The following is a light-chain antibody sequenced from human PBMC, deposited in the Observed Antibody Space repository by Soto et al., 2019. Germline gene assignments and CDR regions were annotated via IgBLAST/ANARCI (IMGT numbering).Light chain of an antibody. CDR2: TAS. CDR1: QSIRNY. CDR3: QQCYSSPYT. Sequence: DIQMTQSPSSLSASVGDRVTITCRASQSIRNYLNWYQQKPGKAPNLLIYTASSVQSGVPSRFSGSGSGTDFTLIISSLQPEDFATYYCQQCYSSPYTFGLGTEVEIK. J-gene: IGKJ2*01. V-gene: IGKV1-39*01.